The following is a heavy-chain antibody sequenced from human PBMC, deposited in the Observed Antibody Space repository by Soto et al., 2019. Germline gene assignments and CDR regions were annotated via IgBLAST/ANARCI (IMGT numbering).Heavy chain of an antibody. CDR3: ARVPYTPLNVLRYFDWPGDNWFDP. J-gene: IGHJ5*02. Sequence: GASVKVSCKASGYTFTSYGISWVRQAPGQGLEWMGWISAYNGNTNYAQKLQGRVTMTTDTSTSTAYMELRSLRSDDTAVYYFARVPYTPLNVLRYFDWPGDNWFDPWGQGTLVTVSS. V-gene: IGHV1-18*01. CDR1: GYTFTSYG. CDR2: ISAYNGNT. D-gene: IGHD3-9*01.